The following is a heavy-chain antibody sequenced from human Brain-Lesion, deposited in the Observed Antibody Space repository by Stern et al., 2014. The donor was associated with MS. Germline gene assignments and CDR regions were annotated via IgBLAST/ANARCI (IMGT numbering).Heavy chain of an antibody. Sequence: QVQLQESGPGLVKPSETLSLTCSISGGSVSSNRYYWGWIRQPPGKGLEWIGIIYYSGTPFHTPSLKRRVSISMDPSKNHFALGLSSWTAADTAVYYCGRAGLDDTFDVWGQGTMVTVSS. D-gene: IGHD3/OR15-3a*01. CDR2: IYYSGTP. J-gene: IGHJ3*01. CDR1: GGSVSSNRYY. CDR3: GRAGLDDTFDV. V-gene: IGHV4-39*02.